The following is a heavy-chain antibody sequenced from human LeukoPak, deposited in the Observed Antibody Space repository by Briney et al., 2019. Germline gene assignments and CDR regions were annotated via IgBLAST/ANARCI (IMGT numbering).Heavy chain of an antibody. D-gene: IGHD6-13*01. CDR2: IYYSGST. V-gene: IGHV4-59*08. Sequence: SETLSLTCTVSGGSISSYYWSWIRQPPGKGLEWIGYIYYSGSTNYNPSLKSRVTISVDTSKNQFSLKLSSVTAADTAVYDCARQTTASIAAAGTYDYWGQGTLVTVSS. CDR1: GGSISSYY. CDR3: ARQTTASIAAAGTYDY. J-gene: IGHJ4*02.